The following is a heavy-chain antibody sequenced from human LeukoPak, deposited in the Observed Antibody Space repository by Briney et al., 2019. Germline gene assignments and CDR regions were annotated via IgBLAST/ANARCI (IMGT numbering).Heavy chain of an antibody. CDR3: ARGREPYINTDWFDP. Sequence: GGSLRLSCAASGFTFHYYGMNWVRQAPGKGLEWVSSISSSGVYTYYADSVKGRFTISRDNAENSLYLQMDSLRAEDTGLYYCARGREPYINTDWFDPWGQGTLVTVSS. D-gene: IGHD1-14*01. V-gene: IGHV3-21*01. CDR1: GFTFHYYG. CDR2: ISSSGVYT. J-gene: IGHJ5*02.